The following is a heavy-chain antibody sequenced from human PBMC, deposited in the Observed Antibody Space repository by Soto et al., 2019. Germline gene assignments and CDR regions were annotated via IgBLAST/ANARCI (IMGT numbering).Heavy chain of an antibody. V-gene: IGHV3-74*01. CDR3: ARGWFGPDV. CDR1: GFTFSGRS. CDR2: IDNAGTDS. J-gene: IGHJ6*03. Sequence: EVQLVESGGGLVPPGGSLRLSCAASGFTFSGRSMHWVRQAPGKGLVWGSGIDNAGTDSTYADSVKGRFTSSRDNARNTLYLQMNSMRVEDTAVYYCARGWFGPDVWGKGTTFTVSS. D-gene: IGHD3-10*01.